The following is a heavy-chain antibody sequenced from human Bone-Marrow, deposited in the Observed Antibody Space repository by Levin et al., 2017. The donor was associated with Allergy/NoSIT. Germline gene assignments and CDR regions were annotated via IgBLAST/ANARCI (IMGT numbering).Heavy chain of an antibody. CDR3: ATAGNYRFDN. CDR1: GFTFSGYW. J-gene: IGHJ4*02. CDR2: MNPDGSVT. D-gene: IGHD1-7*01. Sequence: GGSLRLSCAASGFTFSGYWMHWVRQPPGEGLEWVSRMNPDGSVTNYADSVKGRFTISRDNARNTLYLQMNSLRAEDTAIYYCATAGNYRFDNWGQGTLVTVSS. V-gene: IGHV3-74*01.